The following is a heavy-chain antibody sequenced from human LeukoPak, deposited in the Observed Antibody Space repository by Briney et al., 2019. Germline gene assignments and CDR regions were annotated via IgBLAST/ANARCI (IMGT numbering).Heavy chain of an antibody. CDR3: AKDVSFYYDSSGYYQH. J-gene: IGHJ1*01. CDR1: GFTFSSYG. Sequence: GGSLRLSCAASGFTFSSYGMHWVRQAPGKGLEWVAVIWYDGSNKYYADSVKGRFTISRDNSKNTLYLHMNSLRAEDTAVYYCAKDVSFYYDSSGYYQHWGQGTLVTVSS. D-gene: IGHD3-22*01. V-gene: IGHV3-33*06. CDR2: IWYDGSNK.